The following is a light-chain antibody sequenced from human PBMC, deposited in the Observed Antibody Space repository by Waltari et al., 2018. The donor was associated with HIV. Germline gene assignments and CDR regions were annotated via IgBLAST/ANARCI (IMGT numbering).Light chain of an antibody. V-gene: IGLV2-8*01. Sequence: QSALIQPPSASGSPGQSVTMSCTGTSSDIGGYNYVSWYQQHPGKAPKLIMTEVTKRPSGVPDRFSGSKSGNTASLTVSGLQAEDEAHYYCSSYAPTNKFYVLFGGGTTLTVL. J-gene: IGLJ2*01. CDR2: EVT. CDR1: SSDIGGYNY. CDR3: SSYAPTNKFYVL.